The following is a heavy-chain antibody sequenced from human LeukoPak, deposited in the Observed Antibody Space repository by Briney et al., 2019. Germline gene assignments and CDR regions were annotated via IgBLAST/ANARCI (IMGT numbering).Heavy chain of an antibody. CDR2: IIPILGIA. CDR3: ASPRPAAAYYYFDY. V-gene: IGHV1-69*02. CDR1: GGTFISYT. Sequence: SVKVSCKASGGTFISYTISWVRQAPGQGLEWMGRIIPILGIANYAQKFQGRVTITADKSTITAYMELSSLRSEDTAVYYCASPRPAAAYYYFDYWGQGTLVTVSS. D-gene: IGHD6-13*01. J-gene: IGHJ4*02.